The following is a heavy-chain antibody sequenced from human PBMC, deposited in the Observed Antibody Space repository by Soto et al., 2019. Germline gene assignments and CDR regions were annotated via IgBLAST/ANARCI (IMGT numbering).Heavy chain of an antibody. Sequence: PGGSLRLSCAASGFTFSSYAMSWVRQAPGKGLEWVSAISGSGGSTYYADSVKGRFTISRDNSKNTLYLQMNSLRAEDTAVYYCAKKGYYYDSSGYQPFDYWGKGTLVTVPS. CDR3: AKKGYYYDSSGYQPFDY. D-gene: IGHD3-22*01. CDR1: GFTFSSYA. V-gene: IGHV3-23*01. J-gene: IGHJ4*02. CDR2: ISGSGGST.